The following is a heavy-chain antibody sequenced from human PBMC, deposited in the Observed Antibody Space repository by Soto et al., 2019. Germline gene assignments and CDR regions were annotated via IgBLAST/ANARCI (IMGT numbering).Heavy chain of an antibody. D-gene: IGHD5-18*01. V-gene: IGHV3-33*01. Sequence: HPGGSLRLSCAASGFTFSSYGMHWVRQAPGKGLEWVAVIWYDGSNKYYADSVKGRFTISRDNSKNTLYLQMNSLRAEDTAVYYCARGEVRGYSYGSRLDYWGQGTLVTVSS. CDR2: IWYDGSNK. CDR3: ARGEVRGYSYGSRLDY. CDR1: GFTFSSYG. J-gene: IGHJ4*02.